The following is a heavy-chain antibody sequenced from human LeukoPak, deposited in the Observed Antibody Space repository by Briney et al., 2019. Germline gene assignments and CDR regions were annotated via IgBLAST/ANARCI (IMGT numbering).Heavy chain of an antibody. V-gene: IGHV3-21*04. CDR2: ISSSSAYI. Sequence: GGSLRLSCAGAGFTFSTHTINWVRQAPGKGLEWVSSISSSSAYIYYADSVKGRFTISRNNAKNPLYLQMNSLRAEDTAVYYCARDGIAAAGTDFDYWGQGTLVTVSS. J-gene: IGHJ4*02. CDR3: ARDGIAAAGTDFDY. D-gene: IGHD6-13*01. CDR1: GFTFSTHT.